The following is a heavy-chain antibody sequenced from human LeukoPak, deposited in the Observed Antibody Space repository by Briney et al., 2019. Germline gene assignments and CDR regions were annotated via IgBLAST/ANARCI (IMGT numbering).Heavy chain of an antibody. D-gene: IGHD3-10*01. J-gene: IGHJ6*02. Sequence: ASVKVSCKVSGYTLTELSMHWVRQAPGKGLEWMGGFDPEDGETIYAQKFQGRVTMTEDTSTDTACMELSSLRSEDTAVYYCATGGYALLYGSGINYYYYGMDVWGQGTTVTVSS. V-gene: IGHV1-24*01. CDR3: ATGGYALLYGSGINYYYYGMDV. CDR1: GYTLTELS. CDR2: FDPEDGET.